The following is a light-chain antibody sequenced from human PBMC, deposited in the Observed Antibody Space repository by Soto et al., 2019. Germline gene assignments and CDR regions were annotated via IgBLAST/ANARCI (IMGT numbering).Light chain of an antibody. V-gene: IGKV3-20*01. CDR1: QIVSSNF. J-gene: IGKJ5*01. CDR2: GAS. CDR3: QQYGSPIT. Sequence: EIVLTQSPGTLSLSPGERATLSCRASQIVSSNFLAWYQQKPGQAPRLLIYGASSRATGIPDRFSGSGSGTDFTLTISRLEPEDFAVYYCQQYGSPITFGQGTRLEI.